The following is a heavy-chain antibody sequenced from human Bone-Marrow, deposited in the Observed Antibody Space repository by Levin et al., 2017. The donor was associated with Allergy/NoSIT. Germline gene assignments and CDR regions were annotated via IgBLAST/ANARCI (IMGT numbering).Heavy chain of an antibody. CDR3: AGRWTSSYSWIGYYYYMDV. J-gene: IGHJ6*03. D-gene: IGHD3-10*01. V-gene: IGHV3-30-3*01. CDR2: ISYDGTSK. CDR1: GITFADYA. Sequence: GESLKISCEVSGITFADYAMHWVRQAPVKGLEWVAGISYDGTSKYYGDSVKGRITISRDNSRSTLYLQMSSLRSEDTAVYYCAGRWTSSYSWIGYYYYMDVWGKGTTVTVSS.